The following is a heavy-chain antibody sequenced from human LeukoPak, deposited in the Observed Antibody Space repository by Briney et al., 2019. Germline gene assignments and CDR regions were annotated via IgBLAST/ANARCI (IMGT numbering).Heavy chain of an antibody. Sequence: ASVKVSCKASGYTFTGYYMHWVRQAPGQGLEWMGWIKPNSGGTNYAQKFQGRVTMTRDTSISTAYMELSRLRSDDTAVYYCARDGGGDNTLDYWGQGTLVTVSS. CDR3: ARDGGGDNTLDY. V-gene: IGHV1-2*02. CDR2: IKPNSGGT. CDR1: GYTFTGYY. J-gene: IGHJ4*02. D-gene: IGHD2-21*02.